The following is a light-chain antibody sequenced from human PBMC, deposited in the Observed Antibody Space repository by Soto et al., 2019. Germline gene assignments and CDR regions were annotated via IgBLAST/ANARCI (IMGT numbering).Light chain of an antibody. V-gene: IGLV2-11*01. Sequence: QSVLTQPRSVSGSPGQSVTISCTGTSSDVGGYNYVSWYQQHPGKAPKVVIYDVSKRPSGVPDRFSGSKSGNTASLTIPGLQAEDEADYYCCSYAGTYSYLFGTGTKVTVL. J-gene: IGLJ1*01. CDR1: SSDVGGYNY. CDR3: CSYAGTYSYL. CDR2: DVS.